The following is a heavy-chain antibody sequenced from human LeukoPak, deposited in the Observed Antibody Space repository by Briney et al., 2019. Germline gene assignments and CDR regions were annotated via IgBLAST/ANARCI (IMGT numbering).Heavy chain of an antibody. D-gene: IGHD2-2*01. CDR3: ARLSSTSQPFDP. CDR2: IYPDDSDT. J-gene: IGHJ5*02. Sequence: GESLKISCKGSGYSFASYWIAWVRQMPGKGLEWMGIIYPDDSDTRYSPSFQGQVAISADKSISTAYLQWSGLKASDAAVYYCARLSSTSQPFDPWGQGTLVTVSS. CDR1: GYSFASYW. V-gene: IGHV5-51*01.